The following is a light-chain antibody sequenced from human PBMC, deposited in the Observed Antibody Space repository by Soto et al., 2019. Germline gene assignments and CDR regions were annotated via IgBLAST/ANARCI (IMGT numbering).Light chain of an antibody. CDR3: QQRKNWVT. J-gene: IGKJ5*01. CDR2: DAS. V-gene: IGKV3-11*01. Sequence: EIVLTQSPATLSLSPGERATLSCRASQSVSSYLAWYQQKPGQAPRLLIYDASNRATGIPARFSGSGSGTDFTLTISSLEPEDFAGYYCQQRKNWVTFGQGTRLEIK. CDR1: QSVSSY.